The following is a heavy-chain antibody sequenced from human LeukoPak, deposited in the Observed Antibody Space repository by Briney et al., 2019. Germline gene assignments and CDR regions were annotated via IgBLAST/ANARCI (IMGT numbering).Heavy chain of an antibody. D-gene: IGHD3-22*01. CDR3: AKRRYDSSGHFDS. CDR1: GGSISSSN. CDR2: ISGSGGST. Sequence: ETLSLTCAVSGGSISSSNWWSWVRPAPGKGLEWVSGISGSGGSTYYADSVKGRFTISKDNSKNTLYMRMSSLRAEDTAVYYCAKRRYDSSGHFDSWGQGTLVTVSS. V-gene: IGHV3-23*01. J-gene: IGHJ4*02.